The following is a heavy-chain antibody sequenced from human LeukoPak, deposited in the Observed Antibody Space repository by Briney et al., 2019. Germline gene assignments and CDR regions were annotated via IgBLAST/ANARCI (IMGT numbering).Heavy chain of an antibody. Sequence: ASVKVSCTASGYTFGSYDVNWVRQATGQGLEWMGWMNPNSGNTGYAQKFQGRVTMTRNTSISTAYMELSSLRSEDTAVYYCVRNTATSRYFDYWGQGTLVTVSS. CDR3: VRNTATSRYFDY. CDR1: GYTFGSYD. CDR2: MNPNSGNT. V-gene: IGHV1-8*01. J-gene: IGHJ4*02. D-gene: IGHD5-18*01.